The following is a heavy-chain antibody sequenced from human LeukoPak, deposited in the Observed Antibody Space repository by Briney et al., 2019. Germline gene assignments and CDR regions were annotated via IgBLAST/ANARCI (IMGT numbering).Heavy chain of an antibody. D-gene: IGHD2-2*01. CDR3: ARDLYLRGNQLPGAFDI. CDR2: ISSSSSYI. Sequence: GGSLRLSCAASGFTFSSYSMNWVHQAPGKGLEWVSSISSSSSYIYYADSVKGRFTISRDNAKNSLYLQMNSLRAEDTAVYYCARDLYLRGNQLPGAFDIWGQGTMVTVSS. V-gene: IGHV3-21*01. CDR1: GFTFSSYS. J-gene: IGHJ3*02.